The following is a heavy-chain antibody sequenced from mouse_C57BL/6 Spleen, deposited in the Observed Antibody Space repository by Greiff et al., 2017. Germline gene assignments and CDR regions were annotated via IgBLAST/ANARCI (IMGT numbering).Heavy chain of an antibody. D-gene: IGHD1-1*01. J-gene: IGHJ1*03. CDR1: GYTFTSYW. CDR2: IHPNSGST. V-gene: IGHV1-64*01. CDR3: ARRAYYGSSPFDV. Sequence: QVQLQQPGAELVKPGASVKLSCKASGYTFTSYWMHWVKQRPGQGLEWIGMIHPNSGSTNYNEKFKSKATLTVDKSSSTAYMQLSSLTSEDSAVYYCARRAYYGSSPFDVWGTGTTVTVSS.